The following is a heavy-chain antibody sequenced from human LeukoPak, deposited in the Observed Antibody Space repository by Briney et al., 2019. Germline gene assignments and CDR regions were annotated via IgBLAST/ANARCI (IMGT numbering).Heavy chain of an antibody. Sequence: GKSLRLSCAASGLTFSSYVMSWVRQAPGQGLEWVSSVSGSGSRTYSADSVKGRFTISRDNSKNTLYLQMNSLRAEDTAVYYCAKGGGPYSYGFDYWGQGTLVTVSS. CDR3: AKGGGPYSYGFDY. J-gene: IGHJ4*02. V-gene: IGHV3-23*01. CDR1: GLTFSSYV. D-gene: IGHD5-18*01. CDR2: VSGSGSRT.